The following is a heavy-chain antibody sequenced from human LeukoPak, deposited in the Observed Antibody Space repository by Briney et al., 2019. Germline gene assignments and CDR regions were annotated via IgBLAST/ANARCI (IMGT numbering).Heavy chain of an antibody. Sequence: GGSLRLSCAASGFTFSTYGMSWVRQAPGKGLEWVSTISGNGGSTYFGDSVKGLFTISRDNSKNTLYLQMNSLRAEDAAVYYCAKESYGGNYWGQGTLVTVSS. V-gene: IGHV3-23*01. CDR3: AKESYGGNY. D-gene: IGHD4-23*01. CDR2: ISGNGGST. J-gene: IGHJ4*02. CDR1: GFTFSTYG.